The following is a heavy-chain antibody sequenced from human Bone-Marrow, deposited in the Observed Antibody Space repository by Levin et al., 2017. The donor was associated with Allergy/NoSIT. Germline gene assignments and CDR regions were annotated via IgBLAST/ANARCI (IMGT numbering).Heavy chain of an antibody. CDR1: GFTFSSYA. CDR3: AKGFSLRPEYFQH. Sequence: GESLKISCAASGFTFSSYAMHWVRQAPGKGLEWVAVISYDGSNKYYADSVKGRFTISRDNSKNTLYLQMNSLRAEDTAVYYCAKGFSLRPEYFQHWGQGTLVTVSS. J-gene: IGHJ1*01. V-gene: IGHV3-30*04. D-gene: IGHD3-3*01. CDR2: ISYDGSNK.